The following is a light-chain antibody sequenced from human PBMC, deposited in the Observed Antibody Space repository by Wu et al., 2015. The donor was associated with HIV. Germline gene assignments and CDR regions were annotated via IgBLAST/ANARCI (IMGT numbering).Light chain of an antibody. CDR2: DAS. CDR1: QNANTY. Sequence: DIVLTQSPATLSLSPGERATLSCRASQNANTYLAWYQQKPGQAPRLLIYDASTRATGIPARFTGSGSGIDFTLTISSLEPEDFTVYYCQQRRNWPLTFGQGTRLEIK. V-gene: IGKV3-11*01. J-gene: IGKJ5*01. CDR3: QQRRNWPLT.